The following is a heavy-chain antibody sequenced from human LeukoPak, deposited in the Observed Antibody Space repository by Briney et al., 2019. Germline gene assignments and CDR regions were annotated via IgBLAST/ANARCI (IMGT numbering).Heavy chain of an antibody. V-gene: IGHV4-31*03. D-gene: IGHD3-22*01. Sequence: SETLSPTCTVSGGSISSGGYYWSWIRQHPGKGLEWIWYIYYSGSTYYNPSLKSRVTISVDTSKNQFSLKLSSVTAADTAVYYCARGYDSSGYYHNWFDPWGQGTLVTVSS. CDR1: GGSISSGGYY. J-gene: IGHJ5*02. CDR3: ARGYDSSGYYHNWFDP. CDR2: IYYSGST.